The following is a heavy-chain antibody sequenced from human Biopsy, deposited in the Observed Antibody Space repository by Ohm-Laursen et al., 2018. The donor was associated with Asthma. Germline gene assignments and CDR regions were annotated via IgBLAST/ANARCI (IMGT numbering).Heavy chain of an antibody. J-gene: IGHJ6*02. D-gene: IGHD1-20*01. CDR1: GFTFSDYD. CDR3: ARDLRSDNWNPWGMDV. V-gene: IGHV3-30-3*01. Sequence: SLRLSCAASGFTFSDYDMHWVRQAPGKGLEWVAVISYDGTNKDYADSVKGRFTFSRDNSQNTLSLEMNSLRVEGTAVYYCARDLRSDNWNPWGMDVWGLGTTVTVAS. CDR2: ISYDGTNK.